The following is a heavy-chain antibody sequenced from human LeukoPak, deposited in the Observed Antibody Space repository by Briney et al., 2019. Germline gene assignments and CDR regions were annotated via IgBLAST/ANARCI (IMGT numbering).Heavy chain of an antibody. CDR1: GFTFSSYW. V-gene: IGHV3-7*01. Sequence: GGSLRLSCAASGFTFSSYWMSWVRQAPGKGLEWVASIKQDGSETRYMDSMKGRFTIFRDNTKSSLYLQMNSLRAEDTAVYYCARYGLGDTFDIWGQGTVVTVSS. CDR3: ARYGLGDTFDI. CDR2: IKQDGSET. D-gene: IGHD4-17*01. J-gene: IGHJ3*02.